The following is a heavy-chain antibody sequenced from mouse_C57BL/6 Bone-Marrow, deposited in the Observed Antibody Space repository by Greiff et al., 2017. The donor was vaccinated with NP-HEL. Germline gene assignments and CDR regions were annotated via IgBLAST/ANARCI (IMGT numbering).Heavy chain of an antibody. J-gene: IGHJ4*01. CDR3: ARWGLLPPMLMDY. Sequence: VQLHQSGAELARPGASVKMSCKASGYTFTSYTMHWVKQRPGQGLEWIGYINPSSGYTKYNQKFKDKATLTADKSSSTAYMQLSSLTSEDSAVYYCARWGLLPPMLMDYWGQGTSVTVSS. CDR1: GYTFTSYT. CDR2: INPSSGYT. D-gene: IGHD1-1*01. V-gene: IGHV1-4*01.